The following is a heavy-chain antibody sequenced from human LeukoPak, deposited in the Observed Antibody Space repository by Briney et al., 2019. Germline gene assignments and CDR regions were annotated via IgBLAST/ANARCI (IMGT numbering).Heavy chain of an antibody. V-gene: IGHV4-38-2*02. Sequence: SETLSLTCTVSGYSISSGYYWGWIRQPPGKGLEWVGSIYYSGSTYYNPSLKSRVTISVDTSKNQFSLKLSSVTAADTAVYYCASLFSYYYDSSGYSNLDYWGQGTLVTVSS. CDR2: IYYSGST. CDR3: ASLFSYYYDSSGYSNLDY. D-gene: IGHD3-22*01. CDR1: GYSISSGYY. J-gene: IGHJ4*02.